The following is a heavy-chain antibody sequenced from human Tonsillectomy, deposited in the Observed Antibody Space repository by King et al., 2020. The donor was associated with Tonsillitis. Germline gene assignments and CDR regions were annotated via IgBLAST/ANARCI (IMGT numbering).Heavy chain of an antibody. Sequence: QLVQSGAEVKKPGASVKVACKASGHIFTGYYMHWVRQAPGQGLEWMGWININSGGAKYAQKFHGRVTMTRDTSINTAYMELSRLRSDDTAVYYCARDLACGGDCYWIDPWGQGTLVTVSS. CDR2: ININSGGA. CDR3: ARDLACGGDCYWIDP. J-gene: IGHJ5*02. CDR1: GHIFTGYY. V-gene: IGHV1-2*02. D-gene: IGHD2-21*02.